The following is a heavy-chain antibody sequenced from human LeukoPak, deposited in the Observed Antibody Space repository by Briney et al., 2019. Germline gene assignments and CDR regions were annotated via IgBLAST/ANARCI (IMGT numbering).Heavy chain of an antibody. CDR2: INSDGSST. V-gene: IGHV3-74*01. CDR1: GFTFSSYW. J-gene: IGHJ4*02. CDR3: ARGQIVGATLDY. D-gene: IGHD1-26*01. Sequence: GTSLRLSCAASGFTFSSYWMHWVRQAPGKGLVWVSRINSDGSSTSYADSVKGRFTISRDNAKNTLYLQMNSLRAEDTAVYYCARGQIVGATLDYWGQGTLVTVSS.